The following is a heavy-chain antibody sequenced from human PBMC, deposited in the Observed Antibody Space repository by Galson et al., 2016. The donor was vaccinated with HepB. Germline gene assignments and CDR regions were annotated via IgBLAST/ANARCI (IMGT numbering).Heavy chain of an antibody. CDR1: GYTFTYRY. D-gene: IGHD5-12*01. CDR3: ACTSGYSEYWFVP. Sequence: SVKDSCKASGYTFTYRYLHWVRQAPGQAPELMGWITPFNGDTNYAQNFQDRVTITRDRSMSTAYMKLSSLRSEDTAMYYCACTSGYSEYWFVPWGQGTLVTVS. V-gene: IGHV1-45*02. J-gene: IGHJ5*02. CDR2: ITPFNGDT.